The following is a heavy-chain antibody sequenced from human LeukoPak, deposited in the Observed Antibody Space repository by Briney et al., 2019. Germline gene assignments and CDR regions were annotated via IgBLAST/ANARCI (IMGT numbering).Heavy chain of an antibody. Sequence: ASVSVSCKASGYTFTGYGISWVRQAPGQGLEWMGWISAYNGNTNYAQKLQGRVTMTTDTSTSTAYMELRSLRSDDTAVYYCARDRYSGSYYGFGYWGQGTLVTVSS. CDR3: ARDRYSGSYYGFGY. V-gene: IGHV1-18*01. CDR2: ISAYNGNT. CDR1: GYTFTGYG. J-gene: IGHJ4*02. D-gene: IGHD1-26*01.